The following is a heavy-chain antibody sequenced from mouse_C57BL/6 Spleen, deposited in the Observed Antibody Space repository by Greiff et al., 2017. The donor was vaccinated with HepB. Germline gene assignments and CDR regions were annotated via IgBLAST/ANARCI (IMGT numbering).Heavy chain of an antibody. CDR3: ASSHGSLAY. CDR1: GYTFTDYN. CDR2: INPNNGGT. Sequence: DVQLQESGPELVKPGASVKIPCKASGYTFTDYNMDWVKQSHGKSLEWIGDINPNNGGTIYNQKFKGKATLTVDKSSSTAYMELRSLTSEDTAVYYCASSHGSLAYWGQGTLVTVSA. J-gene: IGHJ3*01. V-gene: IGHV1-18*01.